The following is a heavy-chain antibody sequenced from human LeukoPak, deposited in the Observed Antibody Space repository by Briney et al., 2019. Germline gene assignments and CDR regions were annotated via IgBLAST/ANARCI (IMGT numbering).Heavy chain of an antibody. CDR3: ARDRSSTN. CDR2: ITSRSSYI. CDR1: GFTFSSYT. Sequence: GSLRLSCAASGFTFSSYTMTWVRQAPGKGLEWVSSITSRSSYIYYADSVKGRFIISRDNAKSSLYLQMNSLRAEDTAVYYCARDRSSTNWGQGSLVTVSS. J-gene: IGHJ4*02. D-gene: IGHD2-2*01. V-gene: IGHV3-21*01.